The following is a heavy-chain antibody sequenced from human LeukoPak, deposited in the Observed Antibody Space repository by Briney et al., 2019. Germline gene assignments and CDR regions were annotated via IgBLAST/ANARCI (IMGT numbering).Heavy chain of an antibody. CDR2: IKQDGSEK. CDR3: ARISAAAGTGWFDP. CDR1: GFTFSSYW. D-gene: IGHD6-13*01. Sequence: GGSLRLSCAASGFTFSSYWMSWVRQAPGKGLEWVANIKQDGSEKYYVDSVKGRFTISRDNAKNSLYLQMNSLRAEDTAVYCCARISAAAGTGWFDPWGQGTLVTVSS. V-gene: IGHV3-7*01. J-gene: IGHJ5*02.